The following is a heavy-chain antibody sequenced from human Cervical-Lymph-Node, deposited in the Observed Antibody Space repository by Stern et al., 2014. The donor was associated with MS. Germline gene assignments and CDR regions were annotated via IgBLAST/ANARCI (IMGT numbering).Heavy chain of an antibody. CDR2: IHYSGSA. V-gene: IGHV4-59*01. CDR1: GASMRSYY. J-gene: IGHJ4*02. D-gene: IGHD3-22*01. CDR3: ARDTRSYDSSGYFYFDY. Sequence: VQLVESGPGLVKPSETLSLTCAVSGASMRSYYWGWIRQPPGKGLEWIGYIHYSGSAKYNPSLKSRVTISTDMSNKQFSLRLSSVTAADTAVYYCARDTRSYDSSGYFYFDYWGQGILVTVSS.